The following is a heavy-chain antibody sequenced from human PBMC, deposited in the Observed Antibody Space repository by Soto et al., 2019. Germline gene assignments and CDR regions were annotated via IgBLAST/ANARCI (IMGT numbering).Heavy chain of an antibody. CDR2: IYPGDSDT. J-gene: IGHJ6*02. CDR1: GGSFTTYW. CDR3: AGGGVRGVVTRTRDYYGMDV. V-gene: IGHV5-51*01. D-gene: IGHD3-10*01. Sequence: PGESRKISCKGSGGSFTTYWIGWVRQMPGKGLEWMGIIYPGDSDTRYSPSFQGQVTISADKSISTAYLQWSGLKASDTAMYYCAGGGVRGVVTRTRDYYGMDVWGQGTTVTVSS.